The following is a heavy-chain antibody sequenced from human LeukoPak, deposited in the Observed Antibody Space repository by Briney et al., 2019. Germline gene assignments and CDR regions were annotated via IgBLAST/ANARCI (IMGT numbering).Heavy chain of an antibody. CDR3: ARPGYCSGGSCPRWFDP. CDR2: INHSGST. V-gene: IGHV4-34*01. J-gene: IGHJ5*02. Sequence: SETLSLTCTVSGGSISNYYWSWIRQPPGKGLEWIGEINHSGSTNYNPSLKSRVTISVDTSKNQFSLKLSSVTAADTAVYYCARPGYCSGGSCPRWFDPWGQGTLVTVSS. D-gene: IGHD2-15*01. CDR1: GGSISNYY.